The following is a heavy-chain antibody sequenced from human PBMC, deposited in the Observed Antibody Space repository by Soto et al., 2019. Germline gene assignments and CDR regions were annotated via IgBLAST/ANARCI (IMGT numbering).Heavy chain of an antibody. CDR2: IDPSDSYT. Sequence: GESLKISCKGSGYSFTSYWISWVRQLPGKGLEWMGRIDPSDSYTNYSPSFQGRVTFSAAKSISTAYLQWGSLKASDTAMYYCARSFRDGYNHPGPIDYWGQGTLVTVSS. CDR3: ARSFRDGYNHPGPIDY. V-gene: IGHV5-10-1*01. CDR1: GYSFTSYW. D-gene: IGHD5-12*01. J-gene: IGHJ4*02.